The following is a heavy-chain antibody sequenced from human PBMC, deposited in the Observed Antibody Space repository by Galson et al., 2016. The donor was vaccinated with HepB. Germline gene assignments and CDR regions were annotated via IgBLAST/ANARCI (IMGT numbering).Heavy chain of an antibody. V-gene: IGHV4-30-4*01. D-gene: IGHD1-26*01. CDR2: IYYSGTT. J-gene: IGHJ6*02. Sequence: TLSLTCTVSGASISNSDHYWSWIRQPPGKGLEWIGYIYYSGTTNYNPSLKSRVTISADTSKKQFALKLTSVTAAATAVYYCARARNRRILGATGYYYGMDVWGQGTTVTVSS. CDR3: ARARNRRILGATGYYYGMDV. CDR1: GASISNSDHY.